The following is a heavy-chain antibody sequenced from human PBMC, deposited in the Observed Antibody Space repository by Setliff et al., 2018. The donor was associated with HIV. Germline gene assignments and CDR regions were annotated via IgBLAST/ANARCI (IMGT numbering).Heavy chain of an antibody. D-gene: IGHD3-22*01. J-gene: IGHJ5*02. V-gene: IGHV4-34*01. CDR3: ARDMTNYYDRSGSFGWFAP. CDR1: GGSFSGYY. Sequence: SLTCAVYGGSFSGYYWSWIRQPPGKGLEWIGEINHSGTTNYNPSLNSRVTISVDKSKNQFSVKLRSVTAADTAVYYCARDMTNYYDRSGSFGWFAPWGQGTPVTVSS. CDR2: INHSGTT.